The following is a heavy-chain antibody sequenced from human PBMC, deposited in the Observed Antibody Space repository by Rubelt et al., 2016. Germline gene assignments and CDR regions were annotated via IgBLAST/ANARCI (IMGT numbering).Heavy chain of an antibody. CDR2: LNYSGST. J-gene: IGHJ6*02. D-gene: IGHD2-2*01. CDR1: GGSFSGSY. Sequence: QVQLQQWGAGLLKPSETLSLTCAVYGGSFSGSYWSWIRQPPGHGLEWIGELNYSGSTNYTPSPKGWVPCSWATPRNQYSPKRSSVTAADTAGYDCASSGPPAVGVPAAIYGMDVWGQGTTVTVSS. CDR3: ASSGPPAVGVPAAIYGMDV. V-gene: IGHV4-34*01.